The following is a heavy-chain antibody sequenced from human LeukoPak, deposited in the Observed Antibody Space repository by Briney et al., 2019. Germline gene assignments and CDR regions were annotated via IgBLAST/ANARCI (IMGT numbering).Heavy chain of an antibody. V-gene: IGHV3-30*02. J-gene: IGHJ4*02. CDR1: GFTFSSYG. CDR3: ARDFDR. Sequence: GGSLRLSCAASGFTFSSYGMHWVRQPPGKGLEWVAFIRFGGSNKYYAASVKGRFTHSTHNSNNTPYLQMNSLSAEDTAVFYCARDFDRWGQGTLVTVSS. CDR2: IRFGGSNK.